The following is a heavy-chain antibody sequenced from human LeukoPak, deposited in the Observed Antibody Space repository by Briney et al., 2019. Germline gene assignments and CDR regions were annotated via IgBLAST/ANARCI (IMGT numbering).Heavy chain of an antibody. Sequence: GGSLRLSCAASGFTFSSYSMNWVRQAPGKGLEWVSSIGSSSSYIYYADSVKGRFTISRDNAKNSLYLQMNSLRAEDTAVYYCASPVAVAGTSFDYWGQGTLVTVSS. CDR2: IGSSSSYI. J-gene: IGHJ4*02. V-gene: IGHV3-21*01. CDR1: GFTFSSYS. D-gene: IGHD6-19*01. CDR3: ASPVAVAGTSFDY.